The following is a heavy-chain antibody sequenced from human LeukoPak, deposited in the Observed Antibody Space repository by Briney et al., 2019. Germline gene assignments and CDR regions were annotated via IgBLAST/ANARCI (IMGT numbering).Heavy chain of an antibody. Sequence: PSETLSLTCAVYGGSFSGYYWSWIRQPPGKGLEWIGEINHSGSTNYNPSLKSRVTISVDTSKNQFSLKLSSVTAADTAVYYCAIGDAWGFDYWGQGTLVTVSS. CDR1: GGSFSGYY. CDR3: AIGDAWGFDY. J-gene: IGHJ4*02. V-gene: IGHV4-34*01. D-gene: IGHD3-16*01. CDR2: INHSGST.